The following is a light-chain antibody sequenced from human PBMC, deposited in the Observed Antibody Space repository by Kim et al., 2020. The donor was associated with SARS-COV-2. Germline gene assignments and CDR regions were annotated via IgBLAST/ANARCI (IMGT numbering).Light chain of an antibody. CDR3: QQYNKWPLT. J-gene: IGKJ1*01. V-gene: IGKV3-15*01. Sequence: ASPGERATLSCRASQSISSNLAWYQHKPGQAPRRLRHGASTGATGIPARFSVSGSGTEFTLTISSLQSEDFAIYYCQQYNKWPLTFGQGTKVDIK. CDR2: GAS. CDR1: QSISSN.